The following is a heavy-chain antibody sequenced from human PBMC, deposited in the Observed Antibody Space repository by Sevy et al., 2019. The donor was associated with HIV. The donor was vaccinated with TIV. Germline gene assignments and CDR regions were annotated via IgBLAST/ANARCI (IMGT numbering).Heavy chain of an antibody. D-gene: IGHD6-6*01. Sequence: ASVKVSCKASGYTFTSYGISWVRQAPGQGLEWMGWISAYNGNKNYAQKLQGRVTMTTDTSTSPGYMELGSLRSDDAAVDYCGRDWNEYISSHYFDYWGQGTLVTVSS. CDR2: ISAYNGNK. J-gene: IGHJ4*02. CDR1: GYTFTSYG. CDR3: GRDWNEYISSHYFDY. V-gene: IGHV1-18*01.